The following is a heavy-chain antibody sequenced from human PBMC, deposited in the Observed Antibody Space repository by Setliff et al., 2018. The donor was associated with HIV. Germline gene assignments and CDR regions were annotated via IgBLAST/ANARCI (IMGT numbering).Heavy chain of an antibody. V-gene: IGHV4-59*01. J-gene: IGHJ3*01. CDR3: ARDHTSGSLHAFDL. CDR2: IYYSGSIT. D-gene: IGHD1-26*01. Sequence: SETLSLTCTVSGTSISNYYWSWIRQPPGKGLEWIGSIYYSGSITKFNPSLKSRVTISVDTSKNQFSLNLNSVTAADTAVYYCARDHTSGSLHAFDLWGPGTLVTVSS. CDR1: GTSISNYY.